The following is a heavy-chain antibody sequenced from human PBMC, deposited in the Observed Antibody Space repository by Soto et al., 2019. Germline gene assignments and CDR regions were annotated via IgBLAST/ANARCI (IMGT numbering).Heavy chain of an antibody. CDR1: GFTFSSYS. J-gene: IGHJ4*02. CDR3: ARAPYSNAWYRFDL. V-gene: IGHV3-7*03. D-gene: IGHD4-4*01. Sequence: GGSLRLSCAASGFTFSSYSMNWVRQAPGKGLEWVADIKHDGSVQYYVDSVKGRLTISRDNAKKQLYLQMNGLRAEDTALYYCARAPYSNAWYRFDLWGQGTLVTVSS. CDR2: IKHDGSVQ.